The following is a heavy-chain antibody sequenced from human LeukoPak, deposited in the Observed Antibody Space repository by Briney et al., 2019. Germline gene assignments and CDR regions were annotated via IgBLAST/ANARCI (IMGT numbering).Heavy chain of an antibody. CDR2: ISAYNGNT. Sequence: ASVKVSCKASGYIFTGYYINWVRQAPGQGLEWMGWISAYNGNTNYAQKLQGRVTMTTDTSTSTAYMELRSLRSDDTAVYYCARGSGSYYLEGFDYWGQGTLVTVSS. CDR1: GYIFTGYY. CDR3: ARGSGSYYLEGFDY. D-gene: IGHD3-10*01. J-gene: IGHJ4*02. V-gene: IGHV1-18*04.